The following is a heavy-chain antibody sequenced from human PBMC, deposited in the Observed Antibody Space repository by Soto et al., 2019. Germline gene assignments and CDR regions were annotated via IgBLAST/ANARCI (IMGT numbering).Heavy chain of an antibody. V-gene: IGHV3-9*01. D-gene: IGHD2-15*01. CDR3: ANDSVVVVVAATFGYFDY. CDR2: ISWDSGSV. CDR1: GFNFDNYG. J-gene: IGHJ4*02. Sequence: PGGSLRLSCVGSGFNFDNYGMHWVRQAPGKGLEWVSGISWDSGSVDYGDSVKGRFTISRDNGKNSLYLQMNNLRVEDTAVYYCANDSVVVVVAATFGYFDYWGQGTLVTVSS.